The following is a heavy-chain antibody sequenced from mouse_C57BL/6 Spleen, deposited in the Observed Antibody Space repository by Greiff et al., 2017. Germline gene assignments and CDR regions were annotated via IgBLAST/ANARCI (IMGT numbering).Heavy chain of an antibody. CDR3: ARDDYDYDLDYAMDY. D-gene: IGHD2-4*01. J-gene: IGHJ4*01. CDR1: GYSITSGYY. Sequence: ESGPGLVKPSQSLSLTCSVTGYSITSGYYWNWIRQFPGNKLEWMGYISYDGSNNYNPSLKNRISITRDTSKNQFFLKLNSVTTEDTATYYCARDDYDYDLDYAMDYWGQGTSVTVSS. V-gene: IGHV3-6*01. CDR2: ISYDGSN.